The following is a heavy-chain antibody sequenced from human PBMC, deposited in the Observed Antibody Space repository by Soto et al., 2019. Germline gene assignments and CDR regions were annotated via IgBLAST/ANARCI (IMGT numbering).Heavy chain of an antibody. CDR1: GFTFSTFW. CDR3: AKRGVDTFGLSY. CDR2: INTDGSST. D-gene: IGHD3-10*01. Sequence: EVQLVASGGGLVQPGGSLRLSCAVSGFTFSTFWMHWVRQAPGEGLVWVSRINTDGSSTSYADSVKGRFTISRDNAKNTLYLQMNSLRVEDTAMYYWAKRGVDTFGLSYWGQGTLVTVSS. V-gene: IGHV3-74*01. J-gene: IGHJ4*02.